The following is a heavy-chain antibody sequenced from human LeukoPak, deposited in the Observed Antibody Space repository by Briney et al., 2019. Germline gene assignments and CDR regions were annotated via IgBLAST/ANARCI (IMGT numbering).Heavy chain of an antibody. CDR2: ISPYTGNT. D-gene: IGHD3-16*02. CDR3: ARDQYDHVWGSYRPYFDY. Sequence: ASVKVSCTASGYTFSSYGISWVRPAPGQGLEWMGSISPYTGNTKYAERLQGRVIMTTDTSTRTAYMELRSLKSDDTAVFYCARDQYDHVWGSYRPYFDYWGQGTLVSVSS. J-gene: IGHJ4*02. CDR1: GYTFSSYG. V-gene: IGHV1-18*04.